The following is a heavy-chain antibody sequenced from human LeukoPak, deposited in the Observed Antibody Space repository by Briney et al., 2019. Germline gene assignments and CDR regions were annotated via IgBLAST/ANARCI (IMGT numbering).Heavy chain of an antibody. Sequence: ASVKVSCKASGYTFTSYGISWVRQAPGQGLEWMGWICAYNGNTNYAQKLQGRVTMTTDTSTGTAYMELRSLRSDDTAVYYCARDGSLNYDILTGHGSDWGQGTLVTVSS. CDR1: GYTFTSYG. CDR3: ARDGSLNYDILTGHGSD. J-gene: IGHJ4*02. D-gene: IGHD3-9*01. CDR2: ICAYNGNT. V-gene: IGHV1-18*01.